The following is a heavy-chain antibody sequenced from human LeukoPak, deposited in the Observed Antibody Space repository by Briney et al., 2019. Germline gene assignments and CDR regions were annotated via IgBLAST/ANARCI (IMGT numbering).Heavy chain of an antibody. CDR2: IYYSGST. CDR1: GGSISSGDYY. V-gene: IGHV4-30-4*01. CDR3: ARDLGSGPNWYFDL. J-gene: IGHJ2*01. Sequence: PSETLSLTCTVSGGSISSGDYYWSWIRQPPGKGLEWIGYIYYSGSTYYNPSLKSRVTISVDTSKNQFSLKLSSVTAADTAVYYCARDLGSGPNWYFDLWGRGTLVTVSS. D-gene: IGHD3-10*01.